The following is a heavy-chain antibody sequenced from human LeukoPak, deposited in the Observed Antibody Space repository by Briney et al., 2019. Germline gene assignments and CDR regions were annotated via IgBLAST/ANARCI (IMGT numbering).Heavy chain of an antibody. CDR2: IYYSGST. CDR3: ARLRDPVVDTAMVVYY. J-gene: IGHJ4*02. V-gene: IGHV4-59*01. Sequence: SETLSLTCTVSGGSISSYYWSWIRQPPGKGLEWIGYIYYSGSTNYNPSLKSRVTISVDTSKNQFSLKLSSVTAADTAVYYCARLRDPVVDTAMVVYYWGQGTLVTVSS. CDR1: GGSISSYY. D-gene: IGHD5-18*01.